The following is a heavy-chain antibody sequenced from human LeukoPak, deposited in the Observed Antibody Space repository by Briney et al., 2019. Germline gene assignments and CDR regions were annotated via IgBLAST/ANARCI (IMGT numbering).Heavy chain of an antibody. CDR3: ARTQREYYYDSSGAIDAFDI. V-gene: IGHV4-38-2*02. J-gene: IGHJ3*02. CDR1: RYSISSGYF. D-gene: IGHD3-22*01. CDR2: IYHSGST. Sequence: ASETLSLTCTVSRYSISSGYFWGWIRQPPGKGLEWIGRIYHSGSTYYNPSLKSRVTMSVDTSKNQFSLKLSSVTAADTAVYYCARTQREYYYDSSGAIDAFDIWGQGTMVTVSS.